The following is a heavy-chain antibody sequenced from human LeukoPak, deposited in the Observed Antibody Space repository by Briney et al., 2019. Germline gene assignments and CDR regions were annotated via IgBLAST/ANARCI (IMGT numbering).Heavy chain of an antibody. V-gene: IGHV3-33*01. D-gene: IGHD5-12*01. CDR2: IWYDGSNK. J-gene: IGHJ6*02. Sequence: PGGSLRLSCAASGFTFSSYGMHWVRQAPGKGLEWVAVIWYDGSNKYYADSVKGRFTISRDNSKNTLYLQMNSLRAEDTAVYYCARDLVDKVATLRDGGIDYGMEVWGQGTKVNVS. CDR3: ARDLVDKVATLRDGGIDYGMEV. CDR1: GFTFSSYG.